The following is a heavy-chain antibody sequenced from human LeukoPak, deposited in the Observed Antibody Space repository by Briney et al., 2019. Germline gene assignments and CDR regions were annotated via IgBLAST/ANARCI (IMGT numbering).Heavy chain of an antibody. CDR3: ARALGY. V-gene: IGHV3-74*01. J-gene: IGHJ4*02. CDR1: GFDFSGFA. CDR2: IKSDGSGT. Sequence: RGSPRLSCAASGFDFSGFAMHWVRQAPGKGLVWVSHIKSDGSGTSYADSVKGRFTISRDNAKNTLYLQMNSLRAEDTAIYYCARALGYWGQGTLVTVSS.